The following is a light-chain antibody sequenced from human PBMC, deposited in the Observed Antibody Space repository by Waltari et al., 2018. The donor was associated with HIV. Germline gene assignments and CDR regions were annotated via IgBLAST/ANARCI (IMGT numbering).Light chain of an antibody. V-gene: IGKV1-9*01. CDR3: QRLNSYRFT. J-gene: IGKJ3*01. Sequence: DSQLTQSPSFLSASVGDRVTITCRASQGISSYLAWYQQKPGKAPKPLIYTASILQSGVPSRFSGSGSGTEFTLTISSLQPEDFATYYCQRLNSYRFTFGPGTKVDIK. CDR1: QGISSY. CDR2: TAS.